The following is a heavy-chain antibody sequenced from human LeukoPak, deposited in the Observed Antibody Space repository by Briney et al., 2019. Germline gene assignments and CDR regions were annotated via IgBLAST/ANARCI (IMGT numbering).Heavy chain of an antibody. J-gene: IGHJ4*02. Sequence: SETLSLTCTVSGGSISSYYWSWIRQPPGKGLEWIGYIYYNENSNYNPSLKSRVTISVDTSKNQFSLKLSSVTTADTAVYYCGGGGKYSSGWYLDPRFDYWGQGTLVTVSS. CDR1: GGSISSYY. CDR2: IYYNENS. CDR3: GGGGKYSSGWYLDPRFDY. V-gene: IGHV4-59*01. D-gene: IGHD6-19*01.